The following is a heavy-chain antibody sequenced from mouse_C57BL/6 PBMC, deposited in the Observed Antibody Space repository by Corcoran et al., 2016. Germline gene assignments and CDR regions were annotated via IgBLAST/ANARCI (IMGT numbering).Heavy chain of an antibody. CDR3: ARVRAPRGYFDV. CDR2: INTYSGVP. CDR1: GYTFTTYG. Sequence: QIQLVQSGPELKKPGETVKISCKASGYTFTTYGMSWVKQAPGKGLKWMGWINTYSGVPTYADDFKGRFAFSLETSASTAYLQINNLKNEDTATYFCARVRAPRGYFDVWGTGTTVTVSS. J-gene: IGHJ1*03. V-gene: IGHV9-3*01. D-gene: IGHD3-3*01.